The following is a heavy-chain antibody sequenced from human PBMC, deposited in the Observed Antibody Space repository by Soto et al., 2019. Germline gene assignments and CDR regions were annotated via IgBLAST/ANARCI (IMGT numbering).Heavy chain of an antibody. V-gene: IGHV4-31*03. CDR3: ARHRGVGATSYYYYGMDV. J-gene: IGHJ6*02. CDR2: IYYSGST. CDR1: GGSISSGGYY. D-gene: IGHD1-26*01. Sequence: PSETLSLTCTVSGGSISSGGYYWSLIRQHPGKGLEWIGYIYYSGSTYYNPSLKSRVTISVDTSKNQFSLKLSSVTAADTAVYYCARHRGVGATSYYYYGMDVWGQGTTVTVSS.